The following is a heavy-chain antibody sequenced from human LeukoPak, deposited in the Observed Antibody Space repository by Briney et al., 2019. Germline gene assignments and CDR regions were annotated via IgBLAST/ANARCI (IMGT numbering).Heavy chain of an antibody. Sequence: GGSLRLSCAASGFTFSSYGMHWVRQAPGKGLEWVAVISYDGSNKYYADSVKGRFTISRDNSKNTLYLQMNSLRAEDTAVYYCAKDGSYGDCVVGYYFDYWGQGTLVTVSS. V-gene: IGHV3-30*18. CDR2: ISYDGSNK. J-gene: IGHJ4*02. CDR1: GFTFSSYG. D-gene: IGHD4-17*01. CDR3: AKDGSYGDCVVGYYFDY.